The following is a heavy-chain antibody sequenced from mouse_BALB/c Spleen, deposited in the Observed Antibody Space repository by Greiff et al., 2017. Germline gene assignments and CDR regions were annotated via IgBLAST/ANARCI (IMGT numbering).Heavy chain of an antibody. CDR3: AKQPLSLNWYFDV. D-gene: IGHD1-3*01. J-gene: IGHJ1*01. CDR1: GFSLTDYG. V-gene: IGHV2-6-5*01. Sequence: VKLMESGPGLVAPSQSLSITCTVSGFSLTDYGVSWIRQPPGKGLEWLGVIWGGGSTYYNSALKSRLSISKDNSKSQVFLKMNSLQTDDTAMYYCAKQPLSLNWYFDVWGAGTTVTVSS. CDR2: IWGGGST.